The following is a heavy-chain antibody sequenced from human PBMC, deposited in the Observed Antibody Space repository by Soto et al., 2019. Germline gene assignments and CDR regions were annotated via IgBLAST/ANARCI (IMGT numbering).Heavy chain of an antibody. CDR2: ISFSGGNT. V-gene: IGHV3-23*01. CDR3: VKDKKYDILSAWDALDI. CDR1: GFTFSNSA. Sequence: PGGSLRLSCATSGFTFSNSAMSWVRQAPGKGLEWVSFISFSGGNTYYADPVKGRFTISRDNSKNTLHLQMNNLRAEDTAIYYCVKDKKYDILSAWDALDIWGHGTLVTVSS. J-gene: IGHJ3*02. D-gene: IGHD3-9*01.